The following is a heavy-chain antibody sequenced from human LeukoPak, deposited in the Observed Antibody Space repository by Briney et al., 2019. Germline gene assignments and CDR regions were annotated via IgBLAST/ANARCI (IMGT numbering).Heavy chain of an antibody. CDR1: GVSINTYY. D-gene: IGHD4-11*01. Sequence: PSETLSLTCTVSGVSINTYYWSWIRQPPGKGLEWIGYFNSDGNTNYYPSLKSRVDISVDTSKNQFSLKLTSVTAADTAVYYCARLRGSNYYYNYYMDVWDKGTTVTVSS. CDR2: FNSDGNT. V-gene: IGHV4-59*03. CDR3: ARLRGSNYYYNYYMDV. J-gene: IGHJ6*03.